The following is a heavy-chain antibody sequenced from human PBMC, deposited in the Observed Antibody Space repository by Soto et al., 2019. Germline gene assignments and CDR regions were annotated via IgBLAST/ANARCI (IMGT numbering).Heavy chain of an antibody. CDR3: ARHDYGDYDEAFDI. CDR1: GGSFSGYY. V-gene: IGHV4-34*01. J-gene: IGHJ3*02. D-gene: IGHD4-17*01. Sequence: SDTLSLTCAVYGGSFSGYYWSWIRQPPGKGLEWIGEINHSGSTNYNPSLKSRVTISVDTSKNQFSLKLSSVTAADTAVYYCARHDYGDYDEAFDIWGQGTMVTVS. CDR2: INHSGST.